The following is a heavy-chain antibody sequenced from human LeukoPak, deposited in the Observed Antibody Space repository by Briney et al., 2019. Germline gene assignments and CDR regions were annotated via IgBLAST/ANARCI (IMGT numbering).Heavy chain of an antibody. CDR3: ARRGYYGDSFDY. Sequence: SETLSLTCIVSGGSISSYYWSWIRQPPGKGLEWIGYIYYSGSTNYNPSLKSRVTISVDTSKNHFSLRLTSVTAADTAVYYCARRGYYGDSFDYWGQGTLVTVSS. CDR1: GGSISSYY. D-gene: IGHD4-17*01. CDR2: IYYSGST. V-gene: IGHV4-59*08. J-gene: IGHJ4*02.